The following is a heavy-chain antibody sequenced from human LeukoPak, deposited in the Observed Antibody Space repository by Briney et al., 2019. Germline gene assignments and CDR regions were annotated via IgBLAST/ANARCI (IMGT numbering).Heavy chain of an antibody. J-gene: IGHJ4*02. Sequence: GESLKVSCKASGYTYTGYYMHWVRQAPGQGLEWMGWINPNSGGTNYAQKFQGWVTMTRDTSISTAYMELSRLRSDDTAVYYCARDRGCSSTSCYLSEFDYWGQGTLVTVSS. CDR3: ARDRGCSSTSCYLSEFDY. CDR2: INPNSGGT. V-gene: IGHV1-2*04. D-gene: IGHD2-2*01. CDR1: GYTYTGYY.